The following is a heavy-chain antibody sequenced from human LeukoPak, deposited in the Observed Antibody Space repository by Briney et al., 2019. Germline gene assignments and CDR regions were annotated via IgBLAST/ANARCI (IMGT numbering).Heavy chain of an antibody. D-gene: IGHD2-15*01. V-gene: IGHV3-64*01. J-gene: IGHJ4*02. CDR2: ISSNGGST. CDR3: AKAIGDNCYSALDF. Sequence: PGGSLRLSCADSGFXFSSHAIHWVRQAPGKGLQYVSAISSNGGSTYYANSVKGRFTISRDNSKNTLYLQMNSLRAEDTAVYYCAKAIGDNCYSALDFWGQGILVTVSS. CDR1: GFXFSSHA.